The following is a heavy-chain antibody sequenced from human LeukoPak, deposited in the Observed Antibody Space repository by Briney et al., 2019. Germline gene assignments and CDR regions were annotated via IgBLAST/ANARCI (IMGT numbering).Heavy chain of an antibody. V-gene: IGHV1-2*02. CDR1: GYTFTGYY. CDR2: INPNSGGT. J-gene: IGHJ4*02. Sequence: ASVKVSCKASGYTFTGYYMHWVRQAPGQGLEWMGWINPNSGGTNYAQKFQGRVTMTRDTSISPAYMELSRLRSDDTAVYYCASPDYAIRSGGYWGQGTLVTVSS. D-gene: IGHD4-17*01. CDR3: ASPDYAIRSGGY.